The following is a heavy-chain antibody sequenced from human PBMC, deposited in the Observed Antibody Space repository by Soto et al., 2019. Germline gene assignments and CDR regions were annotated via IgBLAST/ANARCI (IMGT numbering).Heavy chain of an antibody. J-gene: IGHJ4*02. V-gene: IGHV4-39*01. D-gene: IGHD3-9*01. CDR2: IYYSGST. CDR1: GGSITSSSFY. Sequence: PSETLSLTCIVSGGSITSSSFYWGWIRQPPGKGLEWIGIIYYSGSTSYNPSLKSRVTISVDTSKSQFSLNLNSVTAADTAVYYCARGYDILTGPLDYWGPGTLVTVSS. CDR3: ARGYDILTGPLDY.